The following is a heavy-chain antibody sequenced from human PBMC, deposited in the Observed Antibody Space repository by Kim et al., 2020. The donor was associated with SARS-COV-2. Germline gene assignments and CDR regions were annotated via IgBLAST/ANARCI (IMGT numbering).Heavy chain of an antibody. CDR3: VKENDWACDI. J-gene: IGHJ3*02. V-gene: IGHV3-48*04. CDR1: GFTLSLYS. Sequence: GGSLRLSCATSGFTLSLYSMNWVRQAPGKGLEWVSHISDSSSTTKYADSVKGRFTISRDNAKNSLNLQINSLRAEDSAVYYCVKENDWACDIWGQGTMVTVSS. D-gene: IGHD3-16*01. CDR2: ISDSSSTT.